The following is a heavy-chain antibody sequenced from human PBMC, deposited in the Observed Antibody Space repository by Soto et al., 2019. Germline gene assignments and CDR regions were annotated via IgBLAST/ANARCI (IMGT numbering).Heavy chain of an antibody. CDR1: GFTFSSYD. D-gene: IGHD6-13*01. Sequence: GGSLRLSCAASGFTFSSYDMHWVRQATGKGLEWVSAIGTAGDIYYPGSVKGRFTISRENAKNSLYLQMNSLRAEDTAVYYCARRSSIGGSWDHALYYGMDVWGQGTTVTVSS. J-gene: IGHJ6*02. CDR3: ARRSSIGGSWDHALYYGMDV. V-gene: IGHV3-13*01. CDR2: IGTAGDI.